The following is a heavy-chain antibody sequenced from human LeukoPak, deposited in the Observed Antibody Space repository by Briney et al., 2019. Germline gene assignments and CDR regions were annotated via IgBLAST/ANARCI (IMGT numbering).Heavy chain of an antibody. CDR1: GLTVSSNY. CDR3: ATLGSGWYVGY. Sequence: GGSLRLSCAASGLTVSSNYMSWVRQAPGKGLECVSVIYGGGDTYYADSVKGRFTISRDNSKNTLSLQVNSLRAEDTAVYYCATLGSGWYVGYWGQGTLVTVSS. V-gene: IGHV3-66*01. D-gene: IGHD6-19*01. J-gene: IGHJ4*02. CDR2: IYGGGDT.